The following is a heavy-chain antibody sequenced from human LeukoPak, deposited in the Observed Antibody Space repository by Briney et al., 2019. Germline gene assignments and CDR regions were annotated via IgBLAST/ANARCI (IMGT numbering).Heavy chain of an antibody. Sequence: GSLRLSCVASGFSFTSSGMYWVRQAPGKGLEGVAVIWHDGSAEFFADSVKGRFSISRDNSRSMVYLQMESLRDDDTAVYFCAKDSRGGWSGYFDYWGQGTLVTVSS. CDR2: IWHDGSAE. CDR3: AKDSRGGWSGYFDY. D-gene: IGHD6-19*01. V-gene: IGHV3-33*06. CDR1: GFSFTSSG. J-gene: IGHJ4*02.